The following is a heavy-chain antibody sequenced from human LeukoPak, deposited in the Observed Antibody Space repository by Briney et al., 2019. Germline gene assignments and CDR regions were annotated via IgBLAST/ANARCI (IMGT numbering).Heavy chain of an antibody. CDR1: GFTFGDYA. D-gene: IGHD6-13*01. V-gene: IGHV3-49*03. Sequence: PGRSLRLSCTASGFTFGDYAMSWFRQAPGKGLEWVGFIRSKAYGGTTEYAASVKGRFPISRDDSKSIAYLQMNSLKTEDTAVYYCTQGIAAAGLPLRPPFDAFDIWGQGTMVTVSS. CDR2: IRSKAYGGTT. CDR3: TQGIAAAGLPLRPPFDAFDI. J-gene: IGHJ3*02.